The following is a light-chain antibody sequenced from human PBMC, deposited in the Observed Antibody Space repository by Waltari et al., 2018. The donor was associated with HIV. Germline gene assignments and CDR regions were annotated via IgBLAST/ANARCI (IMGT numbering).Light chain of an antibody. V-gene: IGKV1-27*01. CDR2: AAS. CDR3: ENYNTVPWT. CDR1: QSISNF. Sequence: DIQMTQSPSSLSTSVGDRVTITCRATQSISNFLAWYQQKPGKVPKLLMYAASTLQAGVPSRVRGGGSGTDFTLTINSLQPDDVATYYCENYNTVPWTFGQGPKVEVK. J-gene: IGKJ1*01.